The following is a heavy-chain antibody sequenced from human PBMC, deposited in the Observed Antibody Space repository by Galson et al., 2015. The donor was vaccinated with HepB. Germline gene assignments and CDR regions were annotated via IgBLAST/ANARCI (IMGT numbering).Heavy chain of an antibody. V-gene: IGHV1-58*01. CDR3: ARIDVYYDSSGYSSFDY. CDR1: GFTFTSSA. Sequence: SVKVSCKASGFTFTSSAVQWVRQARGQRLEWIGWIVVGSGNTNYAQKFQERVTITRDMSTSTAYMELSSLRSEDTAVYYCARIDVYYDSSGYSSFDYWGQGTLVTVSS. J-gene: IGHJ4*02. CDR2: IVVGSGNT. D-gene: IGHD3-22*01.